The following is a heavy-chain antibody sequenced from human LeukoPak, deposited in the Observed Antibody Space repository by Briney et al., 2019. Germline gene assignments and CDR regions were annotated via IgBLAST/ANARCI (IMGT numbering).Heavy chain of an antibody. V-gene: IGHV4-61*02. CDR3: ARAGGYYYGSGSYLGYYYMDV. CDR1: GGSISSGSYY. J-gene: IGHJ6*03. Sequence: TSETLSLTCTVSGGSISSGSYYWSRIRQPAGKGLEWIGRIYTSGSTNYNPSLKSRVTISVDTSKNQFSLKLSSVTAADTAVYYCARAGGYYYGSGSYLGYYYMDVWGKGTTVTISS. CDR2: IYTSGST. D-gene: IGHD3-10*01.